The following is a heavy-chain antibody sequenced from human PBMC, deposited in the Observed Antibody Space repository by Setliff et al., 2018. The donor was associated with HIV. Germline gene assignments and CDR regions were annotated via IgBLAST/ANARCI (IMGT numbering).Heavy chain of an antibody. D-gene: IGHD3-22*01. CDR3: ARSDHSSGYYYNFDY. Sequence: ASVKVSCKASGYTFSDYGISWVRQAPGQGLEWMGWISAHNGRINYAQKFQGRVTMTRDTSISTAYMVLSRLRSDDTAVYYCARSDHSSGYYYNFDYWGQGTLVTVSS. V-gene: IGHV1-18*01. CDR1: GYTFSDYG. CDR2: ISAHNGRI. J-gene: IGHJ4*02.